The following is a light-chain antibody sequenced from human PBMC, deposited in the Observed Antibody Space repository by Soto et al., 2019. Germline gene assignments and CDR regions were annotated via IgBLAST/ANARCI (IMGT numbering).Light chain of an antibody. CDR1: QSLVYNDGNTY. CDR3: MQGTHWLYT. J-gene: IGKJ2*01. Sequence: DVVMTQSPLSLPVTLGQPASISCRSSQSLVYNDGNTYLNWFHQRPGQSPRRLIYQVSNRDSGVPDRFRGSGSGTDFTLKISRVEAEDVGVYYCMQGTHWLYTFGQGTKLEIK. CDR2: QVS. V-gene: IGKV2-30*01.